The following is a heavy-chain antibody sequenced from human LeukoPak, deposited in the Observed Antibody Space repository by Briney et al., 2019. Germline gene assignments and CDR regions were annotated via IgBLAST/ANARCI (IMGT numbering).Heavy chain of an antibody. CDR3: ARDLYRNYYYYMDV. V-gene: IGHV4-61*02. J-gene: IGHJ6*03. CDR1: GGSISSGSYY. D-gene: IGHD1-14*01. Sequence: SQTLSLTCTVSGGSISSGSYYWSWIRQPAGKGLEWIGRIYTSGSTNYNPSLKSRVTISVDTSKNQFSLKLSSVTAADTAVYYCARDLYRNYYYYMDVWGKGTTVTISS. CDR2: IYTSGST.